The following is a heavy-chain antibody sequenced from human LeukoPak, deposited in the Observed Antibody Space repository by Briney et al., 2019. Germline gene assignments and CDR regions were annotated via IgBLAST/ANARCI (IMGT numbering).Heavy chain of an antibody. D-gene: IGHD2-2*01. J-gene: IGHJ4*02. CDR1: GLILSNYF. V-gene: IGHV3-53*01. CDR2: IYSGGAT. Sequence: GGSLRLSCAASGLILSNYFMTWVRQAPGKGLECVSVIYSGGATYYADSVKGRYTISRDNSKNTLYLQMNSLSAEDTAVYFCAREYGSGTFDWGQGTLVTVSS. CDR3: AREYGSGTFD.